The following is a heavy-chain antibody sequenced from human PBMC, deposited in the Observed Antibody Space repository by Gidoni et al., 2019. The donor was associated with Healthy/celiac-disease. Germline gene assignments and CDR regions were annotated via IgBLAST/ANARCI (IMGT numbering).Heavy chain of an antibody. Sequence: QVQVQQWGAGLLKPSETLSLTCAVYGGSFSAYYWNWIRQTPGKGLEWIGEIDQSGSTNYNPSLKSRVTISADTSKNQFSLKLNSVTAADTAVYYCARGGVYYDSSGSPYNFFDYWGQGTLVSVSS. CDR1: GGSFSAYY. J-gene: IGHJ4*02. V-gene: IGHV4-34*01. CDR3: ARGGVYYDSSGSPYNFFDY. CDR2: IDQSGST. D-gene: IGHD3-22*01.